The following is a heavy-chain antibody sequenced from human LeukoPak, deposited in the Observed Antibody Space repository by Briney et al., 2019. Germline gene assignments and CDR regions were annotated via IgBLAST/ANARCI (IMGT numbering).Heavy chain of an antibody. CDR2: ISAYNGNT. V-gene: IGHV1-18*01. CDR3: ARDPYRYNWNSRWFDP. CDR1: GYTFTSYG. J-gene: IGHJ5*02. Sequence: GASVKVSCKASGYTFTSYGISWVRQAPGQGLECMGWISAYNGNTNYAQKLQGRVTMTTDTSTSTAYMELRSLRSDDTAVYYCARDPYRYNWNSRWFDPWGQGTLVTVSS. D-gene: IGHD1-7*01.